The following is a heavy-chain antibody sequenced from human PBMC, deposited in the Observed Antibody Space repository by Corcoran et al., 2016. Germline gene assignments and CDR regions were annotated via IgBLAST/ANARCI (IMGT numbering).Heavy chain of an antibody. Sequence: EVQLVESGGGLIQPGGSLRLSCAASGFTVSSNYMSWDRQAPGKGLEWVSVIYSGGSTYYADSVKGRFTISSDNSKNTLYLQMNSLRAEDTAVYYCAREETAVAGAFDYWGQGTLVTVSS. D-gene: IGHD6-19*01. CDR3: AREETAVAGAFDY. CDR1: GFTVSSNY. J-gene: IGHJ4*02. V-gene: IGHV3-53*01. CDR2: IYSGGST.